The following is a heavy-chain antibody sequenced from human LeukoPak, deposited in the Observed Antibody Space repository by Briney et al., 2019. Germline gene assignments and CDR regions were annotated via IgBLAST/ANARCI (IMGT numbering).Heavy chain of an antibody. CDR2: ISGSGLTT. D-gene: IGHD6-13*01. CDR3: AKGDSSSWVVDY. V-gene: IGHV3-23*01. CDR1: GFTFSSFA. Sequence: GGSLRLSCAASGFTFSSFAMNWVRQAPGKGLEWVSAISGSGLTTYYAYSAKGRFTISRDNSKNTLYLQMSSLRAEDTAVYYCAKGDSSSWVVDYWGQGTLVTVSS. J-gene: IGHJ4*02.